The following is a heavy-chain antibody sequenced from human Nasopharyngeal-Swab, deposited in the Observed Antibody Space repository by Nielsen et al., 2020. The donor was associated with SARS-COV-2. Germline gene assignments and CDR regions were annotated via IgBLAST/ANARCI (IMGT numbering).Heavy chain of an antibody. V-gene: IGHV3-7*03. CDR2: IKQDASEV. CDR1: GFTFNGYW. CDR3: ARAWGTMGPAFDY. D-gene: IGHD3-10*01. J-gene: IGHJ4*02. Sequence: GESLKISCAASGFTFNGYWMSWVRQVPGKGLEWVANIKQDASEVYYVDSVKGRFTISRDNSKNTLYLQMNSLRAEDTAVYYCARAWGTMGPAFDYWGQGTLVTVSS.